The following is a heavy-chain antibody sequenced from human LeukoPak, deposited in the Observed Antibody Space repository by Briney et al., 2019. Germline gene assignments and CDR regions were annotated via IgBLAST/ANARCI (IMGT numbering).Heavy chain of an antibody. CDR1: GFTFSSNS. D-gene: IGHD1-26*01. CDR2: ISSSSSYI. J-gene: IGHJ5*02. Sequence: GGSLRLSCAASGFTFSSNSMNWVRQAPGKGLEWVSSISSSSSYIYYADAVKGRFTISRDNAKNSLYLQMNSLRAEDTAVYYCARGVGATTLSWFDPWGQGTLVTVSS. V-gene: IGHV3-21*01. CDR3: ARGVGATTLSWFDP.